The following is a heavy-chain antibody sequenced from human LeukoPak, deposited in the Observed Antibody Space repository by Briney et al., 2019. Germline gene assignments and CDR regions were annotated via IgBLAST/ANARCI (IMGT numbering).Heavy chain of an antibody. Sequence: SVKVSCKASGGTFSSYAISWVRPAPGQGLEWMGGIIPIFGTANYAQKFQGRVTITADKSPSTVYMELSSLRSEDTAVYYCTGVHCYGSGSYYRGAFEIWGQGTMVTVSS. J-gene: IGHJ3*02. CDR2: IIPIFGTA. V-gene: IGHV1-69*06. CDR1: GGTFSSYA. CDR3: TGVHCYGSGSYYRGAFEI. D-gene: IGHD3-10*01.